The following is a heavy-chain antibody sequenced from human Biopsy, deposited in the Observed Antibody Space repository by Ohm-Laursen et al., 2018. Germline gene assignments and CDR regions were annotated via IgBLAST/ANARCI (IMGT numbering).Heavy chain of an antibody. J-gene: IGHJ6*02. D-gene: IGHD4-23*01. CDR3: ARGFGGHLSATDYGMDV. V-gene: IGHV3-74*01. CDR2: IYNLGTST. Sequence: GSLRLSCTASGFTFSNYWMHWVRQAPGKGLVWVSHIYNLGTSTNYADSVRGRFTISRDNAKNTLFLQMNSLRVEDTAVYFCARGFGGHLSATDYGMDVWGQGTTVTVSS. CDR1: GFTFSNYW.